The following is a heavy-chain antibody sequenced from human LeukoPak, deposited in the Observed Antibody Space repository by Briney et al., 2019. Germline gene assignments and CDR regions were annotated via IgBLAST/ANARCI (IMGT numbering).Heavy chain of an antibody. CDR3: ARVRRGY. CDR1: GYTFTAYP. Sequence: GASVKASCKASGYTFTAYPVHWVRQAPGQGLEWMGWINPNSGGATYAQKFQGRVTMTRDTSISTAYMEVSSLRSDDTAVYYCARVRRGYWGQGTLVTVSS. V-gene: IGHV1-2*02. J-gene: IGHJ4*02. CDR2: INPNSGGA.